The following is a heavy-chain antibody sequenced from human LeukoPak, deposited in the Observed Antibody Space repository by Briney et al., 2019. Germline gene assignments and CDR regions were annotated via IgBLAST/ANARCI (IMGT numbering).Heavy chain of an antibody. CDR1: GFTFSSYG. Sequence: PGGSLRLSCAASGFTFSSYGMHWVRQAPGKGLEWVAFIRYDGSNKYYADSVKGRFTISRDNSKNTLYLQMNGLRAEDAAVYYCANWVADWNDDEEYWGQGTLVTVSS. V-gene: IGHV3-30*02. D-gene: IGHD1-1*01. J-gene: IGHJ4*02. CDR3: ANWVADWNDDEEY. CDR2: IRYDGSNK.